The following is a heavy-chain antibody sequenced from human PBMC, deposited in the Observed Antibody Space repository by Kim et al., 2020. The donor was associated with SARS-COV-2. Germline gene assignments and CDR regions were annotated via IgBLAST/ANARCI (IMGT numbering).Heavy chain of an antibody. CDR2: FDPEDGET. D-gene: IGHD3-9*01. V-gene: IGHV1-24*01. CDR3: VAWVADWLLTGDDAFDI. Sequence: ASVKVSCKVSGYTLTELSMHWVRQAPGKGLEWMGGFDPEDGETIYAQKFQGRVTMTEDTSTDTAYMELSSLRSEDTAVYYCVAWVADWLLTGDDAFDIWGQGTMVTVSS. J-gene: IGHJ3*02. CDR1: GYTLTELS.